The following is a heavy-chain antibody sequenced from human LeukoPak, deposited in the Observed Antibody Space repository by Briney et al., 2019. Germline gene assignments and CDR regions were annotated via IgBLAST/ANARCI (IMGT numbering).Heavy chain of an antibody. CDR2: ISGGSTYT. V-gene: IGHV3-21*04. J-gene: IGHJ5*02. CDR3: ARVFPYSGSYYEGVSGNWFDP. CDR1: GFTFSSYT. D-gene: IGHD1-26*01. Sequence: PGGSLRLSCAASGFTFSSYTMNWVRQAPGKGLEWVSSISGGSTYTFYADSVMGRFTISRDNAKNSLYLHMSSLRAEDTAVYYCARVFPYSGSYYEGVSGNWFDPWGQGTLVTVSS.